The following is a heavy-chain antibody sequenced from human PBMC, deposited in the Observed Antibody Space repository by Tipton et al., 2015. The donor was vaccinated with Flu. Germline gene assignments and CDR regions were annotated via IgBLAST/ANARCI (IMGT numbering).Heavy chain of an antibody. CDR3: TRELRWPLYYNYGLDV. CDR1: GFTFSDHY. V-gene: IGHV3-72*01. CDR2: IRNKPNSHIT. D-gene: IGHD2-15*01. Sequence: GSLRLSCAASGFTFSDHYMDWVRQAPGKGLEWVGRIRNKPNSHITESAASVKDRFTISRDDSKNSLYLQMNSLKTEDTAVYYCTRELRWPLYYNYGLDVWGQGTTVTVSS. J-gene: IGHJ6*02.